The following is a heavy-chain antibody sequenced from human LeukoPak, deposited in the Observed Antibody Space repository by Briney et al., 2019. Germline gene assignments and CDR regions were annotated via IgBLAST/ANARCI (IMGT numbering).Heavy chain of an antibody. CDR3: ARGTMYYFDY. CDR1: GGSISSSSYY. J-gene: IGHJ4*02. Sequence: SETLSLTCTVSGGSISSSSYYWGWIRQPPGKGLEWIGYIYYSGSTNYNPSLKSRVTISVDTSKNQFSLKLSSVTAADTAVYYCARGTMYYFDYWGQGTLVTVSS. CDR2: IYYSGST. V-gene: IGHV4-61*05.